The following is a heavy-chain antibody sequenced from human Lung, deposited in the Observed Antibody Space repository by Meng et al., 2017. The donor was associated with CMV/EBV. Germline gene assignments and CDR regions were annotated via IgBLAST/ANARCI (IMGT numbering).Heavy chain of an antibody. CDR3: TTGPTILRRGYSYGFEGYYFDY. D-gene: IGHD5-18*01. CDR1: YS. V-gene: IGHV1-2*02. J-gene: IGHJ4*02. CDR2: LNPNGGGT. Sequence: YSVRWVRQAPGRGLEWMGWLNPNGGGTNYAQKFQGRLSMTRDTSISTASMELSSLRSDDTAMYYCTTGPTILRRGYSYGFEGYYFDYWGQGTLVTVSS.